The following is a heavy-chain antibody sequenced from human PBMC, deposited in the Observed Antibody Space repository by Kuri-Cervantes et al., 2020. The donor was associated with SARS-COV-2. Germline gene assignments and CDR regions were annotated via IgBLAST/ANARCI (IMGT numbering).Heavy chain of an antibody. J-gene: IGHJ4*02. V-gene: IGHV1-2*02. CDR1: AYTFTAYY. D-gene: IGHD2-15*01. CDR2: INPYNGDT. Sequence: ASVKVSCKASAYTFTAYYIHWARQAPGQGLEWMGWINPYNGDTNYAQKFQGRVTLTRDTSISTAYMELNRLRSDDTAVYYCARDPGYCSGGTCLDYWGQGTRVTVSS. CDR3: ARDPGYCSGGTCLDY.